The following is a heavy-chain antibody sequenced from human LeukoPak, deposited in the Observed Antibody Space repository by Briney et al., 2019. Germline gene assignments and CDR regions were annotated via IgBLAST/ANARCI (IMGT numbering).Heavy chain of an antibody. CDR1: GFTFSSYA. CDR2: ISYDGSNK. D-gene: IGHD6-13*01. V-gene: IGHV3-30-3*01. CDR3: ARVGRAKAAAGFGAFDI. J-gene: IGHJ3*02. Sequence: GRSLRLSCAASGFTFSSYAMHWVRQAPGKGLEWVAVISYDGSNKYYADSVKGRFTISRDNSKNTLYLQMNSLRAEDTAVYYCARVGRAKAAAGFGAFDIWGQGTMVTVS.